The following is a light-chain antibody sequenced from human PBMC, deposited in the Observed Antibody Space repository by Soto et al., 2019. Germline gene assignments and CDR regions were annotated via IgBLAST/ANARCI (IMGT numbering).Light chain of an antibody. CDR3: QQSNKWPYT. Sequence: IVMTQSPATLSMSPGERATLSCRASQSVSSNLAWYQHKPGQPPRLLFYGASTRAADIPARFSGSGSGTDFTLTISGLQSEDFAVYYCQQSNKWPYTFGQGTKLEIK. CDR2: GAS. J-gene: IGKJ2*01. V-gene: IGKV3-15*01. CDR1: QSVSSN.